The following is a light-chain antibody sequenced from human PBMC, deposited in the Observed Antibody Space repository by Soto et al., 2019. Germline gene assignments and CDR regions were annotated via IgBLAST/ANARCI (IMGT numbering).Light chain of an antibody. Sequence: DIQMTQSPSSLSPSVGDRVPISCRASQSISTFLNWYQQKPGEAPKLLIFEASNLQNGAPSRFSGSGSGTDFTLTISGLQPEDSATYYGQQSYSPPYTFGPGTKIEI. CDR3: QQSYSPPYT. J-gene: IGKJ2*01. V-gene: IGKV1-39*01. CDR1: QSISTF. CDR2: EAS.